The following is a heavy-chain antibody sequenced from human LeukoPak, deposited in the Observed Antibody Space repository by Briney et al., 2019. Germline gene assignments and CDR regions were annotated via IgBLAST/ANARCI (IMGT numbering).Heavy chain of an antibody. V-gene: IGHV3-66*01. CDR2: IYNAGST. J-gene: IGHJ6*02. CDR3: AREGGYQYYYAMDV. D-gene: IGHD3-16*01. CDR1: GFTVSSNY. Sequence: PGGSLRLSCAASGFTVSSNYMSWVRQAPGKGLEWVSVIYNAGSTYYADSVKGRFTISRDNSKSTLYLQMSSLRAEDAAVYYCAREGGYQYYYAMDVWGQGTTVTVSS.